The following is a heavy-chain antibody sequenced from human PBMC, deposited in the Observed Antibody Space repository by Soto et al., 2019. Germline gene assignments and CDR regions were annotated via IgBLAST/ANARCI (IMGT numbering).Heavy chain of an antibody. V-gene: IGHV4-59*08. CDR1: GGSIRSYY. CDR3: ARTDKLWQRPFDY. J-gene: IGHJ4*02. Sequence: PSETLSLTCTVSGGSIRSYYWSWIRQPPGKGLEWIGYIYYSGSTNYNPSLKSRVTISVDTSKNQFSLKLSSVTAADTAVYYCARTDKLWQRPFDYWGQGTLVTVSS. CDR2: IYYSGST. D-gene: IGHD5-18*01.